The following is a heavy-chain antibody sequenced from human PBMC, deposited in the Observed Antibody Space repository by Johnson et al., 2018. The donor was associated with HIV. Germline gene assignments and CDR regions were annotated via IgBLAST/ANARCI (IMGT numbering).Heavy chain of an antibody. CDR3: ARGGAAAGPDAFDI. CDR1: GFTFSNYW. V-gene: IGHV3-74*02. J-gene: IGHJ3*02. Sequence: VQLVESGGGLVQPGGSLILSCAASGFTFSNYWMHWVRQAPGKGLVWVSRISSDGSSTYYADSVKGRFTISRDNARNTMFLQMNSLRAEDTAVYYCARGGAAAGPDAFDIWGQGTMVTVSS. D-gene: IGHD6-13*01. CDR2: ISSDGSST.